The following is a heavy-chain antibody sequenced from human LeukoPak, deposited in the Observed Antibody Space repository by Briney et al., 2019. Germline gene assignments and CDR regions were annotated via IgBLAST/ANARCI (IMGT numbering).Heavy chain of an antibody. CDR1: GGSISSYY. J-gene: IGHJ4*02. V-gene: IGHV4-59*01. Sequence: PSETLSLTCTVSGGSISSYYWSWIRQPPGKGLEWIGYIYYSGSTNYNPSLKSRVTISVDTSKNQFSLKLSSVTAADTAVYYCARGYCSSTSCSDFDYWGQGTLVTVSS. D-gene: IGHD2-2*01. CDR2: IYYSGST. CDR3: ARGYCSSTSCSDFDY.